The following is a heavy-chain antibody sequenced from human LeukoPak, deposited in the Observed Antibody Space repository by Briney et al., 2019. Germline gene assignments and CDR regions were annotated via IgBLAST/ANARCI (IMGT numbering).Heavy chain of an antibody. V-gene: IGHV4-59*01. CDR2: IYYSGST. CDR1: GGAISSYY. J-gene: IGHJ4*02. D-gene: IGHD3-22*01. CDR3: AREGDTYYYDSSGYYRGYYFDY. Sequence: SETLSLTCTVSGGAISSYYWSWIRQPPGKGLEWIGYIYYSGSTNYNPSLKSRVTISVDTSKNQFSLKLSSVTAADTAVYYCAREGDTYYYDSSGYYRGYYFDYWGQGTLVTVSS.